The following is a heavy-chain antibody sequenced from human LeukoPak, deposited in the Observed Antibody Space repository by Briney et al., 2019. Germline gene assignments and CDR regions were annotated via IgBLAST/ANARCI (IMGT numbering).Heavy chain of an antibody. D-gene: IGHD3-22*01. CDR1: GFTFSSYS. Sequence: GGSLRLSCAASGFTFSSYSMNWVRQAPGQGLEWVSFISTSSIYIYYADSVKGRFTISRDNAKNSLYLQMNSLRAGDTAVYYCVRVDSSGYGLHWGLDYWGQGTLVTVSS. J-gene: IGHJ4*02. CDR2: ISTSSIYI. CDR3: VRVDSSGYGLHWGLDY. V-gene: IGHV3-21*01.